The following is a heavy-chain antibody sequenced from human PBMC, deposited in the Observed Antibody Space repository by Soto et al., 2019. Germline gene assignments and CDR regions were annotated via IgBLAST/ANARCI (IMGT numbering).Heavy chain of an antibody. D-gene: IGHD6-13*01. CDR1: GGSISSYY. J-gene: IGHJ4*02. CDR2: IYYSGST. CDR3: ARELGAADFDY. V-gene: IGHV4-59*01. Sequence: SETLCLTCTVSGGSISSYYWSWIRQPPGKGLEWIGYIYYSGSTNYNPSHKSRDTISVDTSKNQFSLKLSSVTAADTAVYYCARELGAADFDYWGQGTLVTVSS.